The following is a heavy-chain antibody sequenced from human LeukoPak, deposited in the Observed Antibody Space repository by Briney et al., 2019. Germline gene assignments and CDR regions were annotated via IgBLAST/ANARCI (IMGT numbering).Heavy chain of an antibody. CDR1: GFTFSSYE. D-gene: IGHD2-2*01. J-gene: IGHJ3*02. V-gene: IGHV3-48*03. Sequence: GGSLRLSCAASGFTFSSYEMNWVRQAPGKGLEWVSYISSSGSTIYYADSVKGRFTISRDNAKNSLYLQMNSLRAEDTAVYYCARRYCSSTSCYGAFDIWGQGTMVTVSS. CDR2: ISSSGSTI. CDR3: ARRYCSSTSCYGAFDI.